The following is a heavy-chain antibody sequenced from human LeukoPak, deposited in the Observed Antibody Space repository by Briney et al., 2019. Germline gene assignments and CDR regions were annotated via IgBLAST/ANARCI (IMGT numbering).Heavy chain of an antibody. D-gene: IGHD4-17*01. J-gene: IGHJ4*02. CDR1: GGTFSSYA. CDR3: ARGATVTRFDY. CDR2: IIPILGIA. Sequence: SVKVSCKASGGTFSSYAISWVRQAPGQGLEWMGRIIPILGIANYAQKFQGRVTITADKSTSTAYMELSSLRSEATAVYYCARGATVTRFDYWGQGTLVTVSS. V-gene: IGHV1-69*04.